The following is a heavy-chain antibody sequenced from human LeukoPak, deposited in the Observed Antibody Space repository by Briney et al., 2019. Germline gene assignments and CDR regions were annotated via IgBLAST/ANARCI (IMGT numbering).Heavy chain of an antibody. CDR1: GFTVSDNY. CDR3: ATGVGTHSYFALDV. D-gene: IGHD1-14*01. Sequence: PGGSLRLSCAASGFTVSDNYMSWVRQAPGKGLEWVSVIYGGGGIYFADSVKGRFAVSRDNSKNTLYLQMNSLRAEDTAVYYCATGVGTHSYFALDVWGQGTTVSVSS. CDR2: IYGGGGI. V-gene: IGHV3-53*01. J-gene: IGHJ6*02.